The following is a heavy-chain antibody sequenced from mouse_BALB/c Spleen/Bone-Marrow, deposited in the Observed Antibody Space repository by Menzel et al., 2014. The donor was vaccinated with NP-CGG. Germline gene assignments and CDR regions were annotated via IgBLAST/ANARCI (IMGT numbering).Heavy chain of an antibody. CDR2: IDPETGGT. CDR3: TREGYGNSYYFDY. Sequence: QVQLQQSGAELVRPGASVTLSCKASGYTFXDYEMHWVKQTPVHGLEWIGAIDPETGGTAYNQKFKGKATLTADKSSSTAYMDLRSLTSEDSAVYYCTREGYGNSYYFDYWGRGTTLTVSS. CDR1: GYTFXDYE. D-gene: IGHD2-1*01. V-gene: IGHV1-15*01. J-gene: IGHJ2*01.